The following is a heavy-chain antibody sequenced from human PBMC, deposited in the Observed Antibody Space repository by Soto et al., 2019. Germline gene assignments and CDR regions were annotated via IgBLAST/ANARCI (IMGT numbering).Heavy chain of an antibody. J-gene: IGHJ6*03. CDR3: ATENGQDILASFHYYIDV. CDR1: GASVSGFY. Sequence: QVLLRESGPGLVKPSETLSLTCAVSGASVSGFYYSWIRQTPGKGLEWIGLMFDGGDTKYNPSLRGRVTLSLDRSKNQFSLTLTSVTAADTAVYYCATENGQDILASFHYYIDVWGNGTTVTVSS. V-gene: IGHV4-4*08. D-gene: IGHD3-9*01. CDR2: MFDGGDT.